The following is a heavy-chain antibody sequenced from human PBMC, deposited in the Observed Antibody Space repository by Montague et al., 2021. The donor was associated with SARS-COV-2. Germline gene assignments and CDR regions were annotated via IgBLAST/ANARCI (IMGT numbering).Heavy chain of an antibody. J-gene: IGHJ4*02. CDR1: GFTFRSHW. V-gene: IGHV3-21*01. CDR3: ARDMYYDILTGYYTY. Sequence: SLRLSCAASGFTFRSHWMHWVRQVPEKGLEWVSSISSSSSYIYYADSVKGRFTIPRDNAKNSLYLQMNSLRAEDTAVYYCARDMYYDILTGYYTYWGQGTLVTVSS. CDR2: ISSSSSYI. D-gene: IGHD3-9*01.